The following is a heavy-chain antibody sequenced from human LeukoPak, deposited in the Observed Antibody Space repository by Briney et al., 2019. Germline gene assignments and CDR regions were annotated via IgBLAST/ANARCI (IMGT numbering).Heavy chain of an antibody. CDR3: GNTYYDFWSSYYPLGY. CDR2: IRYDGSNK. CDR1: GFTFSSYG. V-gene: IGHV3-30*02. J-gene: IGHJ4*02. Sequence: GGSLRLSCAASGFTFSSYGMHWVRQAPGKGLEWVAFIRYDGSNKYYADSVKGRFTISRDNSKNTLYLRMNSLRAEDTAVYYCGNTYYDFWSSYYPLGYWGQGTLVTVSS. D-gene: IGHD3-3*01.